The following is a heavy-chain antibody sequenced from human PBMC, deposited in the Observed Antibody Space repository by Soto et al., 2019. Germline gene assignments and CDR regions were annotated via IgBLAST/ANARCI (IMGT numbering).Heavy chain of an antibody. CDR1: GYTFNTYG. CDR2: ISAYDGKT. CDR3: ARDPHEFWTSYWFDP. D-gene: IGHD3-3*01. V-gene: IGHV1-18*01. Sequence: SVKVSCKTSGYTFNTYGINWVRQAPGQGLELMGWISAYDGKTTYAEKFQGRVTLTTDTSTSTAYMELRSLRSDDTAIYYCARDPHEFWTSYWFDPWGQGTPV. J-gene: IGHJ5*02.